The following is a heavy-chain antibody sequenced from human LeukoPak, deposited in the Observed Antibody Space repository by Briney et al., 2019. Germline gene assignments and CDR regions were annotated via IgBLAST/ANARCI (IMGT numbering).Heavy chain of an antibody. D-gene: IGHD3-22*01. CDR2: IIPILGIA. V-gene: IGHV1-69*02. J-gene: IGHJ3*02. CDR3: ARFYYDQGDAFDI. Sequence: SVEVSCKASGGTFSSYTISWVRQAPGQGLEWLGRIIPILGIANYAQKFQGRVTITADKSTSTAYMELSSLRSEDTAVYYCARFYYDQGDAFDIWGQGTMVTVSS. CDR1: GGTFSSYT.